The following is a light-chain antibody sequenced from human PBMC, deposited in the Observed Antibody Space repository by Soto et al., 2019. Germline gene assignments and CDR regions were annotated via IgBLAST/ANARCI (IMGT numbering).Light chain of an antibody. CDR3: QQYNNWPIT. J-gene: IGKJ5*01. CDR2: WAS. V-gene: IGKV4-1*01. Sequence: DIVMTQSPDSLAVSLGDRSTINCNSSQSVLYSSNNKNYLAWYQQKPGQPPKLLIYWASTRESGVPGRFSGSGSGTDFTLTISSLQAEDFAVYYCQQYNNWPITFGQGTRLEIK. CDR1: QSVLYSSNNKNY.